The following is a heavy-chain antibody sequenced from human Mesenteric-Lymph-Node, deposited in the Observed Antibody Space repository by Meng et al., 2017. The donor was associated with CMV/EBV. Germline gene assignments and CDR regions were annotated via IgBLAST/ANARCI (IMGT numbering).Heavy chain of an antibody. CDR3: TKDGGYSRFDP. D-gene: IGHD6-13*01. Sequence: GGSLRLSCVASGFTFSSLWMTWVRRTPGKGREWLANINPDGSTKNYGDSVKGRVTIPRDNAKSSQYLQMYSLRVEDTAIYYCTKDGGYSRFDPWGQGTLVTVSS. V-gene: IGHV3-7*01. J-gene: IGHJ5*02. CDR1: GFTFSSLW. CDR2: INPDGSTK.